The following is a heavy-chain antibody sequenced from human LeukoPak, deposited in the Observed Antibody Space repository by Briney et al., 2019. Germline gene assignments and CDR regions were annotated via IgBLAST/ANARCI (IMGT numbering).Heavy chain of an antibody. V-gene: IGHV3-66*01. Sequence: GGSLRLSCAASGFAVNINHMNCLPQAPGKGLECRSVFYSGGSTDYADSVKGRFTMSRDNSKNTLYIQMNSLRAEDTAVYYCARGRGYSGYDESYPFDYWGQGTLVTVSS. CDR1: GFAVNINH. D-gene: IGHD5-12*01. CDR2: FYSGGST. CDR3: ARGRGYSGYDESYPFDY. J-gene: IGHJ4*02.